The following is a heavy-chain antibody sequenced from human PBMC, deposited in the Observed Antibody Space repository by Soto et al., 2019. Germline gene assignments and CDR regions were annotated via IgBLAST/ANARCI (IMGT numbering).Heavy chain of an antibody. J-gene: IGHJ4*02. Sequence: PGGSLRLSCAASGFTFSSYGMHWVRQAPGKGLEWVAVISYDGSNQYYADSVKGRFTISRDNSKNTLYLQMNSLRAEDAALYYCAKDRAFWGGYYTPPDYWGQGTLVTVSS. CDR2: ISYDGSNQ. V-gene: IGHV3-30*18. D-gene: IGHD3-3*01. CDR1: GFTFSSYG. CDR3: AKDRAFWGGYYTPPDY.